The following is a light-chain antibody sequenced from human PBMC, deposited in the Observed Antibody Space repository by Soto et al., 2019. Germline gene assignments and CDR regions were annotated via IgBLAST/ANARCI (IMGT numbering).Light chain of an antibody. J-gene: IGKJ1*01. CDR2: DAS. V-gene: IGKV3D-20*01. Sequence: EIVLTQSPDTLTLTPGERATHACRAGQSVDSSYVAWYQQKPGLAPRLLMFDASSRANGIPDRFRGSGSGTGFTLTISSLEPEDFAVYYCQQYSSSLWTFGQGTKVDI. CDR1: QSVDSSY. CDR3: QQYSSSLWT.